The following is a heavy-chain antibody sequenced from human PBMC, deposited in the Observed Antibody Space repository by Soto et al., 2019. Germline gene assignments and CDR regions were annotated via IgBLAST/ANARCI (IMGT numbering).Heavy chain of an antibody. CDR1: GYTFNSYG. CDR3: ASVYSDSSGYYYDHWFDP. V-gene: IGHV1-18*01. CDR2: ISAYNGNT. D-gene: IGHD3-22*01. J-gene: IGHJ5*02. Sequence: ASVKVSCKASGYTFNSYGISWVRQAPGQGLEWMGWISAYNGNTNYAQKLQGRVTMTTDTSTSTAYMELRSLRSDDTAVYYCASVYSDSSGYYYDHWFDPWGQGTLVTFSS.